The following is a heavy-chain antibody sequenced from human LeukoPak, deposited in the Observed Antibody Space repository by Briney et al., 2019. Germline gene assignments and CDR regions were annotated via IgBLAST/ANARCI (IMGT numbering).Heavy chain of an antibody. Sequence: PSETLSLTCTVSGGSISSYYWSWIRQPPGKGLEWIGYIYYSGSTNYNPSLKSRVTISVDTSKNQFSPKLSSVAAADTAVYYCARANPPLGAFDIWGQGTMVTVSS. CDR1: GGSISSYY. V-gene: IGHV4-59*01. D-gene: IGHD1-14*01. J-gene: IGHJ3*02. CDR2: IYYSGST. CDR3: ARANPPLGAFDI.